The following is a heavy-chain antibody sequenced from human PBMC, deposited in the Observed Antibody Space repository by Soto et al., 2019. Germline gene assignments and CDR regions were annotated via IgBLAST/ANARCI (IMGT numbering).Heavy chain of an antibody. CDR2: ISSSSSYI. CDR1: GFTFSSYS. J-gene: IGHJ5*02. D-gene: IGHD3-3*01. V-gene: IGHV3-21*01. Sequence: GGSLRLSCAASGFTFSSYSMNWVRQAPGKGLEWVSSISSSSSYIYYADSVKGRFTISRDNAKNSLYLQMNSLRAEDTAVYYCASVYYDFWSGPNWFDPWGQGTLVTVSS. CDR3: ASVYYDFWSGPNWFDP.